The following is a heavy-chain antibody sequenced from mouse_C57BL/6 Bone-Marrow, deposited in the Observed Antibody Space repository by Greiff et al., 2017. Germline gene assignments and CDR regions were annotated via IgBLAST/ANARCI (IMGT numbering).Heavy chain of an antibody. Sequence: QVQLKQSGAELARPGASVKLSCKASGYTFTSYGISWVKQRTGQGLEWIGEIYPRSGNTYYNEKFKGKATLTADKSSSTAYMELRSLTSEDSAVYFCARMRYFYDMDYWGQGTSVTVSS. J-gene: IGHJ4*01. CDR2: IYPRSGNT. V-gene: IGHV1-81*01. CDR1: GYTFTSYG. CDR3: ARMRYFYDMDY.